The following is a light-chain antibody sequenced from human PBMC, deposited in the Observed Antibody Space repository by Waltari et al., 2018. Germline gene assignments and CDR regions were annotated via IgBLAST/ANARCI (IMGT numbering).Light chain of an antibody. CDR2: RDT. V-gene: IGLV3-9*01. CDR3: QVWTTGAGV. Sequence: SSELTQPVSVSVALGQTARITCGGNNIGDKIVHWYQQKPGQAPVLVIFRDTNRPSGIPERFSGSNSGNTATLTISRAQGGDEADYYCQVWTTGAGVFGGGTKLSVL. CDR1: NIGDKI. J-gene: IGLJ3*02.